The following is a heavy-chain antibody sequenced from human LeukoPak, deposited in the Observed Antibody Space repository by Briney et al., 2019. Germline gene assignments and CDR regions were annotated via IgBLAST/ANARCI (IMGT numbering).Heavy chain of an antibody. V-gene: IGHV5-51*01. Sequence: NHGESLKISCKGSGYSFTNYWIGWVRQMPGKGLEWVGIIYPGDSDTRYIPSFQGQVTISADKSISTAYLQWSSLKASDTAVYYCARRVDSYWFFDYWGQGTLVTVSS. J-gene: IGHJ4*02. CDR2: IYPGDSDT. D-gene: IGHD2-8*02. CDR3: ARRVDSYWFFDY. CDR1: GYSFTNYW.